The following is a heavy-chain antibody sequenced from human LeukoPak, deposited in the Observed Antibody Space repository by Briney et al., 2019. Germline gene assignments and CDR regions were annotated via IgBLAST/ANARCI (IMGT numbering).Heavy chain of an antibody. D-gene: IGHD3-10*01. CDR1: GYSISSGYY. CDR2: IYTSGST. V-gene: IGHV4-61*02. Sequence: PSETLSLTCTVSGYSISSGYYWSWIRQPAGKGLEWIGRIYTSGSTNYNPSLKSRVTISVDTSKNQFSLKLSSVTAADTAVYYCAREAADYYGSGDYWGQGTLVTVSS. CDR3: AREAADYYGSGDY. J-gene: IGHJ4*02.